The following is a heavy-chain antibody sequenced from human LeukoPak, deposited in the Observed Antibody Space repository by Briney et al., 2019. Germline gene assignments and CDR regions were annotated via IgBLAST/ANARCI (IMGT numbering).Heavy chain of an antibody. CDR1: GFTFRNYG. V-gene: IGHV3-23*01. J-gene: IGHJ3*02. Sequence: GGTLRLSCAASGFTFRNYGMSWVRQAPGKGLEWVSAISGDAADIFYADSAKGRFTISRDNSKNTLYLQLNSLRAEDTALYYCAKDILDYGGTLDAFDIWGQGTMVTVSS. CDR2: ISGDAADI. CDR3: AKDILDYGGTLDAFDI. D-gene: IGHD4-23*01.